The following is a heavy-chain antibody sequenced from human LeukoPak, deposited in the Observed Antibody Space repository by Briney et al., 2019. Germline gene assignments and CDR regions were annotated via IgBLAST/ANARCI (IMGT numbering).Heavy chain of an antibody. V-gene: IGHV4-34*01. CDR2: INHSGST. D-gene: IGHD5-24*01. CDR3: ARVDGYNMLPTSPPDS. Sequence: SETLSLACAVYGGSFSGYYWSWIRQPPWKGLEWIGEINHSGSTNYNPSLKSRVTISVDTSKNQFSLNLSSVTAADTAVYYCARVDGYNMLPTSPPDSWGQGTLVTVSS. CDR1: GGSFSGYY. J-gene: IGHJ4*02.